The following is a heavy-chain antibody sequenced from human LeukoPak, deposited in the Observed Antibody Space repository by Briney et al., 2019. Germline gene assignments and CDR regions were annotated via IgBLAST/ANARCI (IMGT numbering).Heavy chain of an antibody. D-gene: IGHD3-3*01. CDR2: ISAYNGNT. Sequence: GASVKVSCKASGYTFTSYGISWVRQAPGQGLEWMGWISAYNGNTNCAQKLQGRVTMTTDTSTSTAYMELRSLRSDDTAVYYCAREEGITIFGVVTGTLDYWGQGTLVTVSS. CDR3: AREEGITIFGVVTGTLDY. CDR1: GYTFTSYG. J-gene: IGHJ4*02. V-gene: IGHV1-18*01.